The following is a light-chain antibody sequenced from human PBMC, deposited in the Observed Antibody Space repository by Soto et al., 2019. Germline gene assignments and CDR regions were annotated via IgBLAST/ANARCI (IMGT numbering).Light chain of an antibody. CDR1: QSVSGN. J-gene: IGKJ1*01. CDR3: QQYNKWPPWT. Sequence: EIVMTQSPATLSVSPGERATLSCRASQSVSGNLAWYQQKPGQAPRLLIYGASTRATGIPARFSGSGSGTEFTITISSLQSEDFAVYYCQQYNKWPPWTFGQGTKVEIK. V-gene: IGKV3-15*01. CDR2: GAS.